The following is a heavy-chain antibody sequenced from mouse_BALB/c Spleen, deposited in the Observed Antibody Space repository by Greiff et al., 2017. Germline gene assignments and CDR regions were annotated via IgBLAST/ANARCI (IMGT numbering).Heavy chain of an antibody. D-gene: IGHD1-1*01. CDR2: INPSNGGT. CDR3: TRDYYGSSSWFAY. Sequence: VQLQQSGAELVKPGASVKLSCKASGYTFTSYYMYWVKQRPGQGLEWIGEINPSNGGTNFNEKFKSKATLTVDKSSSTAYMHLSSLTSEDSAVYYCTRDYYGSSSWFAYWGQGTLVTVSA. V-gene: IGHV1S81*02. J-gene: IGHJ3*01. CDR1: GYTFTSYY.